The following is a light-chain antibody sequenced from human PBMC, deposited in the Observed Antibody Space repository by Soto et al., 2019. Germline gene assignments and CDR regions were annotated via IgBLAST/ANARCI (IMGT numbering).Light chain of an antibody. V-gene: IGLV1-40*01. CDR1: SSNIGAGYD. CDR2: GNS. CDR3: PSSDRSLSGYWV. Sequence: QSVLTQPPSVSGAPGQRVTISCTGSSSNIGAGYDVHWYQQLPGTAPKLLIYGNSNRPSGVPDRFSGSKSGTSASLAITGLQAEDEADYYCPSSDRSLSGYWVFGGGTKLTVL. J-gene: IGLJ3*02.